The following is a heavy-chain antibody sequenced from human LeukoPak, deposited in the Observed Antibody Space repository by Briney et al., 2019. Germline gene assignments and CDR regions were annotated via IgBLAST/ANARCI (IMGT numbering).Heavy chain of an antibody. CDR1: GYTFTSFG. J-gene: IGHJ4*02. V-gene: IGHV1-18*01. Sequence: ASVRASCKASGYTFTSFGIIWVRQAPGQGLGWMGWISVYNTYYSQKLQGRVTVTAETSTSTAYMELRSLRSDDTAVYYCARDLGGSYCFDCWGQGTLVTVSS. CDR3: ARDLGGSYCFDC. CDR2: ISVYNT. D-gene: IGHD1-26*01.